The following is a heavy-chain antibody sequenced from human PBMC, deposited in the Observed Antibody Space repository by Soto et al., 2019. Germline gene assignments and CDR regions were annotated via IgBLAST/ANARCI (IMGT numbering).Heavy chain of an antibody. CDR1: GGTFSSYA. Sequence: SVKVSCKASGGTFSSYAISWVRQAPGQGLEWMGGIIPIFGTANYAQKFQGRVTITADESTSTAYMELSSLRSEDTAVYYCARKKVSGIVVVPAGGFYGMDVWGQGTTVTVSS. CDR2: IIPIFGTA. V-gene: IGHV1-69*13. D-gene: IGHD2-2*01. CDR3: ARKKVSGIVVVPAGGFYGMDV. J-gene: IGHJ6*02.